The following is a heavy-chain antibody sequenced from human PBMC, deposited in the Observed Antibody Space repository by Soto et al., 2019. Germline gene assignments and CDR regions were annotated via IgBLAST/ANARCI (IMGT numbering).Heavy chain of an antibody. CDR1: GFTFSSYA. CDR2: ISYDGSNK. D-gene: IGHD3-3*01. J-gene: IGHJ3*02. V-gene: IGHV3-30-3*01. CDR3: ARPSSSITIFGVVIRGDAFDI. Sequence: QVQLVESGGGVVQPGRSLRLSCAASGFTFSSYAMHWVRQAPGKGLEWVAVISYDGSNKYYADSVKGRFTISRDNSKNTLYLQMNSLRADDTAVYYCARPSSSITIFGVVIRGDAFDIWGQGTMVTVSS.